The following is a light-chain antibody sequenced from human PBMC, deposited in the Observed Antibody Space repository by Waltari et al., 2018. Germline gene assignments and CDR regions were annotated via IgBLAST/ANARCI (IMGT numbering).Light chain of an antibody. CDR1: QRVGSNY. V-gene: IGKV3-20*01. CDR2: GAS. CDR3: HQYATSPLT. Sequence: EIVMTQSPGTLTLSPGERATLSCRASQRVGSNYLAWSQRKPGQAPRLLVYGASNRATGIPDRFSGSGSGTDFTLTISRLEPQDFAVYYCHQYATSPLTFGQGTKVEI. J-gene: IGKJ1*01.